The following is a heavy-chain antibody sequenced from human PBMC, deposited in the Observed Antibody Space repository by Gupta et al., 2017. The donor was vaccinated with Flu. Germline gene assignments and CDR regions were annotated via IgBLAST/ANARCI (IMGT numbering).Heavy chain of an antibody. CDR3: ARAHRMRNCSGGSCLMGY. Sequence: NSGGTNYAQKFQGRVTMTRDTSISTAYMELSRLRSDDTAVYYCARAHRMRNCSGGSCLMGYWGQGTLVTVSS. CDR2: NSGGT. J-gene: IGHJ4*02. V-gene: IGHV1-2*02. D-gene: IGHD2-15*01.